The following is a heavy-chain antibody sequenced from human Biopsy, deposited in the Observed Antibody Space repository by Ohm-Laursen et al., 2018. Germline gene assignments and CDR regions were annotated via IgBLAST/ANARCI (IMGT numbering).Heavy chain of an antibody. J-gene: IGHJ2*01. D-gene: IGHD1-26*01. Sequence: SETLSLTCTVSGGSISSYYWSWIRQPPGKGLEWIGYIYYTGSTNYNPSLKSRVTISVDTSMNHLSLRLTLVTAADTAVYYCARHAPSYSGSYWRYFDLWGRGTLVTVSS. CDR2: IYYTGST. CDR1: GGSISSYY. CDR3: ARHAPSYSGSYWRYFDL. V-gene: IGHV4-59*08.